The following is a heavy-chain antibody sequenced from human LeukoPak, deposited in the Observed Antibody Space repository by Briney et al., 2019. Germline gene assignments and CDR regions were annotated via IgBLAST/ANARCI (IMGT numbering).Heavy chain of an antibody. V-gene: IGHV3-30*02. J-gene: IGHJ4*02. Sequence: GGSLRLSCAASGFTFSSYGMHWVRQAPGKGLEWVTFIRYDGSNKYYADSVKGRFTISRDNSKNTLYLQMNSLRGEDTAVYYCAKATAAAGGVPPDNWGQGTLVTVSS. CDR2: IRYDGSNK. D-gene: IGHD6-13*01. CDR3: AKATAAAGGVPPDN. CDR1: GFTFSSYG.